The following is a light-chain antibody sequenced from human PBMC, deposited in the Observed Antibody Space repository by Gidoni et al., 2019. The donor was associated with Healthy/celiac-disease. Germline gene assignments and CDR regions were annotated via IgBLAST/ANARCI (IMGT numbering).Light chain of an antibody. CDR2: GAS. V-gene: IGKV3-20*01. CDR3: QQYGSSPRT. Sequence: EIVLPQSPGTLSLYPGERATLSCRASQSVSSSYLAWYQQKPGQAPRLLIYGASSRATGIPDRLSGSGSGTDFTLTISRLEPEDFAVYYCQQYGSSPRTFGQGTKVEIK. J-gene: IGKJ1*01. CDR1: QSVSSSY.